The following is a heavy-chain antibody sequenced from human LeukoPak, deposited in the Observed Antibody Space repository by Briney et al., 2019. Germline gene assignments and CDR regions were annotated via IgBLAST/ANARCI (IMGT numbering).Heavy chain of an antibody. CDR3: TRVRYCDY. Sequence: GGSLRLSCAASGFTFGDTWMNWVRQVPGQGLEWVANIKQDGSEKFYVASVKGRFTISRDNAKNMLYLQMNSLRAEDTAVYYCTRVRYCDYWGQGTLVTVSS. CDR1: GFTFGDTW. CDR2: IKQDGSEK. V-gene: IGHV3-7*01. J-gene: IGHJ4*02. D-gene: IGHD1-14*01.